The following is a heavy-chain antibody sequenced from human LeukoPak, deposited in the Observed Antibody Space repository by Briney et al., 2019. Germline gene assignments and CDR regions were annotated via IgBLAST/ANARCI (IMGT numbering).Heavy chain of an antibody. D-gene: IGHD3-9*01. Sequence: AGGSLRLSCAASGFTVSTNYMGWVRQAPGKGLEWVSIIYSDGTTYYADSVKGRFTISRDNSKNTLYLQINSLRAEDTAVYYCAIRGYYDILIFDYWGQGTLVSVSS. CDR1: GFTVSTNY. J-gene: IGHJ4*02. CDR3: AIRGYYDILIFDY. V-gene: IGHV3-53*01. CDR2: IYSDGTT.